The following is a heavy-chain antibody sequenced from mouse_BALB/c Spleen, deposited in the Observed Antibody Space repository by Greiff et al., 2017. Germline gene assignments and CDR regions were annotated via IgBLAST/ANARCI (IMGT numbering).Heavy chain of an antibody. D-gene: IGHD2-1*01. J-gene: IGHJ4*01. CDR1: GDSITSGY. CDR3: ARYYGNPYAMDY. CDR2: ISYSGST. Sequence: EVQLQQSGPSLVKPSQTLSLTCSVTGDSITSGYWNWIRKFPGNKLEYMGYISYSGSTYYNPSLKSRISITRDTSKNQYYLQLNSVTTEDTATYYCARYYGNPYAMDYWGQGTSVTVSS. V-gene: IGHV3-8*02.